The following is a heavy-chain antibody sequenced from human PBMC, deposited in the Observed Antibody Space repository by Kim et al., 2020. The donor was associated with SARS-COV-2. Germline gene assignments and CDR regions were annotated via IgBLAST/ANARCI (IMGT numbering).Heavy chain of an antibody. CDR3: ARERSNYDFDY. V-gene: IGHV1-18*01. D-gene: IGHD4-4*01. Sequence: TNYAQKLQGRVTMTTDTSTSTAYMELRSLRSDDTAVYYCARERSNYDFDYWGQGTLVTVSS. CDR2: T. J-gene: IGHJ4*02.